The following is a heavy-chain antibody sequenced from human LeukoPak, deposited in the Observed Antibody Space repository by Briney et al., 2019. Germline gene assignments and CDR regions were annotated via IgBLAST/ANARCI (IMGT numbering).Heavy chain of an antibody. V-gene: IGHV3-74*01. D-gene: IGHD2-2*01. Sequence: QPGGPLRLSCAASGFTFSNYWMNWVRQAPGKGLVWVSCVNSDGTSTSYADSVKGRFTISRDNAKNSLYLQMNSLRAEDTAVYYCARDLEGYQFDYWGQGTLVTVSS. J-gene: IGHJ4*02. CDR1: GFTFSNYW. CDR3: ARDLEGYQFDY. CDR2: VNSDGTST.